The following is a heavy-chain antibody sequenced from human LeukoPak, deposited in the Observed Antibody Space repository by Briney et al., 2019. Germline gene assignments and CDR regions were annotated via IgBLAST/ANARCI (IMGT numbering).Heavy chain of an antibody. CDR3: ARGATVLEWLSPNYSYMDF. D-gene: IGHD3-3*01. Sequence: SETLSLTCTVSGGSISSSSYYWGWIRQPPGKGLEWIGSIYYSGSTYYNPSLKSRVTISVDTSKNQFSLRLSSVTAADTATYYCARGATVLEWLSPNYSYMDFCGKGTTVTVSS. J-gene: IGHJ6*03. V-gene: IGHV4-39*07. CDR1: GGSISSSSYY. CDR2: IYYSGST.